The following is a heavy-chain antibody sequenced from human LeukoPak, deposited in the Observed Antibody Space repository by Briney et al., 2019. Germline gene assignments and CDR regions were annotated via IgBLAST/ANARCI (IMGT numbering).Heavy chain of an antibody. J-gene: IGHJ6*02. CDR1: GGSFSGYY. D-gene: IGHD2-21*02. Sequence: SETLSLTCAVYGGSFSGYYWSWVRQPPGKGLEWIGEINNSGSTNYNPSLKSRVTISVDTSKNQFSLKLSSVTAADTAVYYCARGRPRDSKYYYYYYGMDVWGQGTTVTVSS. V-gene: IGHV4-34*01. CDR3: ARGRPRDSKYYYYYYGMDV. CDR2: INNSGST.